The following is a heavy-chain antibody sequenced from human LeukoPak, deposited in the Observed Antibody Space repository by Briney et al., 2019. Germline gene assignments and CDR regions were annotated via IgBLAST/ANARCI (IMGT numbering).Heavy chain of an antibody. J-gene: IGHJ4*02. CDR1: GFTFSSYA. Sequence: PGRSLRLSCAASGFTFSSYAMHWVRQAPGKGLEWVAVISYDGSNKYYADSVKGRFTISRDNSKNTLYLQMNSLRAEDTAVYYCATGRFLEWLLSDYWGQGTLVTVSS. V-gene: IGHV3-30-3*01. CDR3: ATGRFLEWLLSDY. D-gene: IGHD3-3*01. CDR2: ISYDGSNK.